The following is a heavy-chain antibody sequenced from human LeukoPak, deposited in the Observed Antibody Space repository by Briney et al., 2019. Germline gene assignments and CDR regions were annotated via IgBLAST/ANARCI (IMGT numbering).Heavy chain of an antibody. J-gene: IGHJ4*02. Sequence: GGSLRLSCAASGFTFSTYAMHWDRQAPGKGLEWVAVISNDATKKYYADSVKGRSTISRDNSENTLYLQMNSLRAEDTAVYYCAKDMNTVTTTFDYWGQGTLVTVSS. CDR2: ISNDATKK. CDR3: AKDMNTVTTTFDY. D-gene: IGHD4-17*01. V-gene: IGHV3-30*18. CDR1: GFTFSTYA.